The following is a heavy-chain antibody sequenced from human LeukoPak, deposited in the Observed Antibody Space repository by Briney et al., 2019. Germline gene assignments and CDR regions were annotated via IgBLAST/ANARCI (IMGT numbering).Heavy chain of an antibody. D-gene: IGHD5-18*01. CDR2: ISSSSSYI. V-gene: IGHV3-21*01. J-gene: IGHJ5*02. Sequence: GGSLRLSCAASGFPFSSYSMNWVRQAPGKGLDWVSSISSSSSYIYYADSVKGRFTISRDNAKNSLYLQMNSLRAEDTAVYYCARYSYGGEDWFDPWGQGTLVTVSS. CDR1: GFPFSSYS. CDR3: ARYSYGGEDWFDP.